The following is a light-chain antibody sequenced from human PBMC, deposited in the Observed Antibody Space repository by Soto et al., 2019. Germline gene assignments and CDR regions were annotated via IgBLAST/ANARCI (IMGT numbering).Light chain of an antibody. CDR3: QSYDSSRSGYV. CDR2: ENN. CDR1: SSNIGAGYE. Sequence: QSVLTQPPSVSEAPGQRVTISCTGSSSNIGAGYEAHWYQQVPGTAPKLLIYENNNRPSGVPDRFSGSKSGNSASLAITGLQAEDEAEYYCQSYDSSRSGYVFGTGTKLTVL. J-gene: IGLJ1*01. V-gene: IGLV1-40*01.